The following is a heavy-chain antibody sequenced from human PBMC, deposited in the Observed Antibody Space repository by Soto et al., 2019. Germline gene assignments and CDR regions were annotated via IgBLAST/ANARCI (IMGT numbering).Heavy chain of an antibody. J-gene: IGHJ3*02. Sequence: QLQLQESGPGLVKPSETLSLPCTVSGGSISSRSYYWRWIRQPPGKGLEWIGSIYYSGSTYYNPSLKSRVTISVDTSKNQFSLKLSSVTAADTAVYYCARLTRITIFGVVMAKKVTSAFDIWRQGTMVTVSS. D-gene: IGHD3-3*01. CDR1: GGSISSRSYY. V-gene: IGHV4-39*01. CDR3: ARLTRITIFGVVMAKKVTSAFDI. CDR2: IYYSGST.